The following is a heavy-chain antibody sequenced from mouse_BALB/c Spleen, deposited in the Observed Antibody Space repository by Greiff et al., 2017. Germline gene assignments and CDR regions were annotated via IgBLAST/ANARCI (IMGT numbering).Heavy chain of an antibody. J-gene: IGHJ2*01. CDR3: ARRGVTGYYFDY. V-gene: IGHV14-3*02. CDR2: IDPANGNT. CDR1: GFNIKDTY. D-gene: IGHD2-1*01. Sequence: VQLQQSGAELVKPGASVKLSCTASGFNIKDTYMHWVKQRPEQGLEWIGRIDPANGNTKYDPKFQGKATITADTSSNTAYLQLSSLTSEDTAVYYCARRGVTGYYFDYWGEGTTLTVSS.